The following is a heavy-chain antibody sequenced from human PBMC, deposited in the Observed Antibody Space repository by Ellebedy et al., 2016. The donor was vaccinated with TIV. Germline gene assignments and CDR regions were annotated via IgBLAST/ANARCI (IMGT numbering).Heavy chain of an antibody. CDR2: IYSGGST. Sequence: GESLKISXAASGFTVSSSYMSWIRQAPGKGLLEWVSVIYSGGSTYYADSVRGRFTISRHNSENTLYLQMNSLRAEDTAVYYCARGDFSRTENYFDYWGQGILVTVSS. V-gene: IGHV3-53*04. CDR1: GFTVSSSY. J-gene: IGHJ4*02. D-gene: IGHD3/OR15-3a*01. CDR3: ARGDFSRTENYFDY.